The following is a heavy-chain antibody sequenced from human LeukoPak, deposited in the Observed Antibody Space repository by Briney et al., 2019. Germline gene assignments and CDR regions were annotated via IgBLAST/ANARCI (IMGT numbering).Heavy chain of an antibody. D-gene: IGHD3-16*02. V-gene: IGHV4-59*01. CDR3: AREDRLSHHTVFDS. CDR1: GNSISNYC. CDR2: IYYSGST. J-gene: IGHJ4*02. Sequence: SETLSLTCTVSGNSISNYCWSWIRQPPGKGLEWIGYIYYSGSTNHNPSLKSRVTISVDTSKDQFSLKLSSVTTADTAVYYCAREDRLSHHTVFDSWGQGTLVTVSS.